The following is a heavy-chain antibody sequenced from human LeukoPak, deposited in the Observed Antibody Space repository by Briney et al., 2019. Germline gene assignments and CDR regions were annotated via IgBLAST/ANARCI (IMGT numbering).Heavy chain of an antibody. D-gene: IGHD3-10*01. Sequence: SETLSLTCTVPGFSISSDYYWGWIRQPPGKGLEWIGSVSHSGITYYNSSLNSRVTISVDTSKNQFSLKVNSVTAADTAVYYCARLVIPRGQGILVTVSS. V-gene: IGHV4-38-2*02. J-gene: IGHJ5*02. CDR1: GFSISSDYY. CDR3: ARLVIP. CDR2: VSHSGIT.